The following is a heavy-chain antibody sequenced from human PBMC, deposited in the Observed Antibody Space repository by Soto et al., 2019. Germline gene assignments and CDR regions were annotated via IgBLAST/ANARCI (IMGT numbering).Heavy chain of an antibody. CDR2: ISYDGSNI. D-gene: IGHD2-15*01. CDR3: ASEDYGGSSWFDP. CDR1: GFTFSSYG. J-gene: IGHJ5*02. Sequence: QEQLVESGGGVVQPGRSLRLSCAASGFTFSSYGMHWVRQAPGKGLEWVAVISYDGSNIYYADSVKGRFTISRDDSKNTLYLQMNSLRAEDTAVYYCASEDYGGSSWFDPWGQGTLVTVSS. V-gene: IGHV3-30*03.